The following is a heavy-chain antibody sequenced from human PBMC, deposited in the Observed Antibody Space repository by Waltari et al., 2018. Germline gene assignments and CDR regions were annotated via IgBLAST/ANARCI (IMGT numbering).Heavy chain of an antibody. CDR2: IRYDGSNK. J-gene: IGHJ4*02. CDR1: GFTFSSYG. CDR3: AKEAATVLHY. V-gene: IGHV3-30*02. Sequence: QVQLVESGGGVVQPGGSLRLSCAASGFTFSSYGMPWVRQAPGKGLEWVAFIRYDGSNKYYADSVKGRFTISRDNSKNTLYLQMNSLRAEDTAVYYCAKEAATVLHYWGQGTLVTVSS. D-gene: IGHD4-17*01.